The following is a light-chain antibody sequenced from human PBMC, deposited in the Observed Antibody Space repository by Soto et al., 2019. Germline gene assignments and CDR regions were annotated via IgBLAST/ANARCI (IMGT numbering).Light chain of an antibody. Sequence: SSELTQPLSVSVALGQTATITCGGNNIGSKTVHWYQQKPGQAPVLVIYRDRNRPSGIPERFSGSNSGNTATLTISTAPAGDEADYFCQVWDSSSWVFGGGTKLTVL. CDR3: QVWDSSSWV. V-gene: IGLV3-9*01. J-gene: IGLJ3*02. CDR1: NIGSKT. CDR2: RDR.